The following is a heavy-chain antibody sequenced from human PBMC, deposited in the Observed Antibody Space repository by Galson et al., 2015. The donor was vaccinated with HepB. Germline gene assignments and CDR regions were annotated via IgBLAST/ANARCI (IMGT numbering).Heavy chain of an antibody. V-gene: IGHV1-58*01. CDR1: GFTFTSFA. D-gene: IGHD3-22*01. CDR2: IVVGSGNT. J-gene: IGHJ3*02. CDR3: AADASYYYDSSGYAVGDAFDI. Sequence: SVKVSCKASGFTFTSFAVQWVRQARGQRLEWIGWIVVGSGNTNYAQKFQERVTITRDMSTSTAYMELSSLRSEDTAVYYCAADASYYYDSSGYAVGDAFDIWGQGTMVTVSS.